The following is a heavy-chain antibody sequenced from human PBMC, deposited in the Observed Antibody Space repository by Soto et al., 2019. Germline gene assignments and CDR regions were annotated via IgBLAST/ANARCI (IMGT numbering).Heavy chain of an antibody. CDR2: IYNSGTT. CDR3: ARGGRSGWSRWIFEY. V-gene: IGHV4-59*01. Sequence: QVQLQESGPGLVKPSETLSLTCNVSGGSISGYYWSWIRQSPGKRLEYIGYIYNSGTTYYNPSLKSRVTMSIDTSKNRFSLNLPSVTAADTAVYYCARGGRSGWSRWIFEYWGQGTLVTVSS. J-gene: IGHJ4*02. CDR1: GGSISGYY. D-gene: IGHD6-19*01.